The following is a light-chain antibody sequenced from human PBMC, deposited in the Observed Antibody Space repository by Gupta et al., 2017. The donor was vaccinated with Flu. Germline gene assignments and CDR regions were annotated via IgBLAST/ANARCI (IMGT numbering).Light chain of an antibody. J-gene: IGLJ3*02. CDR3: SSYTLSDTLV. CDR2: DVS. Sequence: QSALTQPASVSGSPGQSITISCTGNSSDLGDYNFVSWYQHYPDKAPKLIIFDVSGRLSGISNRFSGSKSGNTASLTISGLQAEDEADYYCSSYTLSDTLVFGGGTKLTVL. CDR1: SSDLGDYNF. V-gene: IGLV2-14*03.